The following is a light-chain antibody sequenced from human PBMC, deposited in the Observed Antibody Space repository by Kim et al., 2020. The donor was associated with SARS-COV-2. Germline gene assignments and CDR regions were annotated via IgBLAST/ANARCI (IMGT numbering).Light chain of an antibody. Sequence: GPRVVISCSGSSSNIGGNSVNWYQHVPGTAPKLLIYNNYQRPSGVPDRFSGSKSGTSASLAISGLQSDDELDYYCATWDDSLNGPLFGGGTQLTVL. CDR3: ATWDDSLNGPL. CDR1: SSNIGGNS. J-gene: IGLJ2*01. CDR2: NNY. V-gene: IGLV1-44*01.